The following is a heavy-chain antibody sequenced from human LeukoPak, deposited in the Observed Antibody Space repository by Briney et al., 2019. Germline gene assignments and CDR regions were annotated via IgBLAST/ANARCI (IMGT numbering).Heavy chain of an antibody. CDR2: ISYDGSNK. CDR1: GFTFSSYG. CDR3: ARGSAYYYDSSGYYAIDY. J-gene: IGHJ4*02. D-gene: IGHD3-22*01. Sequence: RGSLRLSCAASGFTFSSYGMHWVRQAPGKGLEWVAVISYDGSNKYYADSVKGRFTISRDNSKNTLYLQMNSLRAEDTAVYYCARGSAYYYDSSGYYAIDYWGQGTLVTVSS. V-gene: IGHV3-30*19.